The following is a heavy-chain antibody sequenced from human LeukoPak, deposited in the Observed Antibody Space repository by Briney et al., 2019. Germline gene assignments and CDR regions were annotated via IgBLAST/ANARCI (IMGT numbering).Heavy chain of an antibody. CDR3: AKDSDIVVVVAAVLGPY. J-gene: IGHJ4*02. V-gene: IGHV3-30*02. CDR1: GFTFSSYG. CDR2: IRYDGSNK. Sequence: PGGSLRLSCAASGFTFSSYGMHWVRQAPGKGLEWVAFIRYDGSNKYYADSVKGRFTISRDNSKNTLYLQMNSLRAEDTAVYYCAKDSDIVVVVAAVLGPYWGKGTLVTASS. D-gene: IGHD2-15*01.